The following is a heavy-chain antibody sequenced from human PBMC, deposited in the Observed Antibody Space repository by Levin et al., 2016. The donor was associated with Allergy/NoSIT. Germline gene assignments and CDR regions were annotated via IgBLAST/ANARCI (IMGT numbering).Heavy chain of an antibody. CDR2: IDRDGGDK. J-gene: IGHJ6*02. CDR3: ARDISPRGWFGGYV. Sequence: GGSLRLSCAASGITFRDYWMSWVRQAPGKGLEWVAIIDRDGGDKFYADSVKGRFTITRDNAKNSVDLQMDSLRVEDTALYYCARDISPRGWFGGYVWGLGTTVTVS. CDR1: GITFRDYW. V-gene: IGHV3-7*04. D-gene: IGHD3-10*01.